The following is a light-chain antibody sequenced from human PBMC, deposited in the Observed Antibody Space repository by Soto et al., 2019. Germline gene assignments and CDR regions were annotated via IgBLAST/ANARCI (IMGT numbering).Light chain of an antibody. V-gene: IGKV1-39*01. J-gene: IGKJ1*01. Sequence: DIQVTQSPSSLSASVGDSVTLSCQTSQRVDSYIHWYQHQSGKPPKLLIYAASTLQDGVPSRFSGGGSGPAFSLIITGLQPGDSATYYCQQTYTSVATFGQGTKVDIK. CDR2: AAS. CDR3: QQTYTSVAT. CDR1: QRVDSY.